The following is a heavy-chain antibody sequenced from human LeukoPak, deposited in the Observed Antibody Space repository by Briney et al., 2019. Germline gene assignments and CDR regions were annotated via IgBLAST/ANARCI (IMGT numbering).Heavy chain of an antibody. CDR2: ISGSGGST. D-gene: IGHD3-10*01. Sequence: GESLRLSCAASGFTFSSYAMSWVRQAPGKGLEWVSAISGSGGSTYYADSVKGRFTISRYNSKNTLYLQMNSLRAEDTAVYYCALAGDRIGRNAFDIWGQGTMVTVSS. V-gene: IGHV3-23*01. CDR3: ALAGDRIGRNAFDI. CDR1: GFTFSSYA. J-gene: IGHJ3*02.